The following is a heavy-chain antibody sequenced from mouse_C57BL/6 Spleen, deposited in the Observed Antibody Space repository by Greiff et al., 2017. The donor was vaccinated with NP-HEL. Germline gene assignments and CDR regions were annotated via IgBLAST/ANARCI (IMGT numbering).Heavy chain of an antibody. V-gene: IGHV1-63*01. CDR1: GYTFTNYW. D-gene: IGHD2-3*01. Sequence: QVQLKESGAELVRPGTSVKMSCKASGYTFTNYWIGWAKQRPGHGLEWIGDIYPGGGYTNYNEKFKGKATLTADKSSSTAYMQFSSLTSEDSAIYYCARWDGSYYFDYWGQGTTLTVSS. J-gene: IGHJ2*01. CDR2: IYPGGGYT. CDR3: ARWDGSYYFDY.